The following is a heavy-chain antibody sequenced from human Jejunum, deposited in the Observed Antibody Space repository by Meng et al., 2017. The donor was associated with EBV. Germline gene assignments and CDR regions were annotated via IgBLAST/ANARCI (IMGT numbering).Heavy chain of an antibody. J-gene: IGHJ4*02. V-gene: IGHV4-4*02. Sequence: LPLQYPGPGPAPPSGTLSLPCAVSGASITGTNWWSWVRQPPGKGLEWIAEIWHGGNTNYNPALKSRVTISVDESNNQFSLKLASVTAADTAVYFCARGNAYNVPSFDYWGQGTLVTVSS. CDR3: ARGNAYNVPSFDY. D-gene: IGHD5-24*01. CDR2: IWHGGNT. CDR1: GASITGTNW.